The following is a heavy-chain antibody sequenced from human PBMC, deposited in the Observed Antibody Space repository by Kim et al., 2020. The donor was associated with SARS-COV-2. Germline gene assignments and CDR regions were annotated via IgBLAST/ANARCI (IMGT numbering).Heavy chain of an antibody. CDR1: GFTFSSYE. Sequence: GGSLRLSCAASGFTFSSYEMNWVRQAPGKGLEWVSYISSSGSTIYSADSVKGRFTISRDNAKNSLYLQMNSLRAEDTAVYYCARDPSYITIFGVVIRYGMDVWGQGTTVTVSS. CDR2: ISSSGSTI. V-gene: IGHV3-48*03. J-gene: IGHJ6*02. D-gene: IGHD3-3*01. CDR3: ARDPSYITIFGVVIRYGMDV.